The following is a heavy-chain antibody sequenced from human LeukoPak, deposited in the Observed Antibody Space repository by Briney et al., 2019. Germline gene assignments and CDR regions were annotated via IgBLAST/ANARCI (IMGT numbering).Heavy chain of an antibody. CDR2: ISGSGGST. CDR3: AKPVAAYYYYYGMDV. CDR1: GFTFSSYA. V-gene: IGHV3-23*01. D-gene: IGHD6-19*01. J-gene: IGHJ6*02. Sequence: GGSLRLSCAASGFTFSSYAMSWVRQAPGKGLEWVSAISGSGGSTYYADSVKGRFTISRDNSKNTLYLQMNSLRAGDTAVYYCAKPVAAYYYYYGMDVWGQGTTVTVSS.